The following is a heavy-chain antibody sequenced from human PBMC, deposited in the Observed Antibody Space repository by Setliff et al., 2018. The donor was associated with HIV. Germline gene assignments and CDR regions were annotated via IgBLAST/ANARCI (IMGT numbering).Heavy chain of an antibody. CDR2: LNTDGSST. V-gene: IGHV3-74*03. CDR1: GFTFSSYW. CDR3: ARDYVWGRRAFDI. D-gene: IGHD3-16*01. Sequence: GSLRLSCAASGFTFSSYWMHWVRQAPGKGLVWVSRLNTDGSSTKYADSVKGRFTISRDNAKNTLYLQMDSLRGEDTAVYYCARDYVWGRRAFDIWGPGTMVTVSS. J-gene: IGHJ3*02.